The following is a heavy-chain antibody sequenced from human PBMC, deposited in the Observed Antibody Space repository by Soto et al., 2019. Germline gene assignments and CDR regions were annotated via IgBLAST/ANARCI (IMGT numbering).Heavy chain of an antibody. J-gene: IGHJ3*02. CDR2: VYYSGST. V-gene: IGHV4-39*01. CDR3: ARLWSGGYSRGYGVAFDI. D-gene: IGHD3-22*01. Sequence: SETLSLTCIVSGGSISSRSHYWGWIRQPPGKGLEWIGSVYYSGSTYYNPSLKSRVTIFVDTSKIQFSLKLSSVTAADTAVYYCARLWSGGYSRGYGVAFDIWGQGTMVTV. CDR1: GGSISSRSHY.